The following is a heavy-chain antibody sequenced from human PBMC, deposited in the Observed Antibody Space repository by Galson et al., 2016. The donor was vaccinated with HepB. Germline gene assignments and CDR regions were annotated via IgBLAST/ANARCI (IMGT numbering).Heavy chain of an antibody. D-gene: IGHD3-22*01. CDR2: IYYSGST. CDR3: ARGYLHYYDSSGYYLPYYYFDF. CDR1: GGSISSFY. J-gene: IGHJ4*02. Sequence: LSLTCTVSGGSISSFYWSWIRQPPGKGLEWIGYIYYSGSTYYNPSLESRVTISVDTSKNQFSLKLSSVTAADTAVYYCARGYLHYYDSSGYYLPYYYFDFWGQGTLVTVSS. V-gene: IGHV4-59*06.